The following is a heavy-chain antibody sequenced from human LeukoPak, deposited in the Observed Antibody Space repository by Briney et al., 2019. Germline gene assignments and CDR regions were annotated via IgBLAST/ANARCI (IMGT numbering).Heavy chain of an antibody. CDR3: ARLWLEPNWNYVPFEN. D-gene: IGHD1-7*01. CDR2: FSYSGST. V-gene: IGHV4-39*01. CDR1: GGSISSNSYY. J-gene: IGHJ4*02. Sequence: SETLSLTCTVSGGSISSNSYYWGWIRQPPGKGLEWIGSFSYSGSTYYNPSLKSRVAISVETSKNQFSLKLSSVTAADTAVYYCARLWLEPNWNYVPFENWGQGTLVTVSS.